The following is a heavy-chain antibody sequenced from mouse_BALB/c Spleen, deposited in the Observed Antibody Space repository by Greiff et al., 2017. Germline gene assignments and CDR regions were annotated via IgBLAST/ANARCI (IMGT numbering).Heavy chain of an antibody. Sequence: QVQLQQSGAELVRPGTSVKVSCKASGYTFTNYLIEWVKQRPGQGLEWIGVINPGSGGTNYNEKFKGKVTLTADKSSSTAYMQLSSLTSDDSAVYFCAREGATMITKGMDYWGQGTSVTVSS. D-gene: IGHD2-4*01. CDR1: GYTFTNYL. CDR3: AREGATMITKGMDY. V-gene: IGHV1-54*01. J-gene: IGHJ4*01. CDR2: INPGSGGT.